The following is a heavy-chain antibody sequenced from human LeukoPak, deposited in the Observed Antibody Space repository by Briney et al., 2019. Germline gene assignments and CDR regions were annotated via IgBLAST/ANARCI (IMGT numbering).Heavy chain of an antibody. CDR1: GGSISSYY. CDR2: LYYSGST. J-gene: IGHJ4*02. Sequence: PSETLSLTCSVSGGSISSYYWSWIRQPPGKGLEWIGYLYYSGSTNSNPSLKSRVAMSLDRANNQFSLSLTSVTAADTAVYYCTRENRPFCPFAYWGQGVLVTVSS. V-gene: IGHV4-59*12. CDR3: TRENRPFCPFAY. D-gene: IGHD2/OR15-2a*01.